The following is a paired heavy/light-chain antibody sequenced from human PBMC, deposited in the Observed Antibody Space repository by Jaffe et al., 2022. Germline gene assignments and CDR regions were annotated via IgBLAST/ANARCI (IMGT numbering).Heavy chain of an antibody. V-gene: IGHV7-4-1*02. J-gene: IGHJ4*02. D-gene: IGHD4-17*01. CDR3: ARDSALSKVTIIEY. CDR2: INTKTGNP. CDR1: GYSFSSYS. Sequence: QVQLVQSGSELRKPGASVKVSCRASGYSFSSYSMNWVRQAPGQGLEWMGWINTKTGNPTYAQGFTGRFVFSLDTSVSTAYLEISSLKAEDTAIYYCARDSALSKVTIIEYWGQGTLVTVSS.
Light chain of an antibody. V-gene: IGKV1-33*01. J-gene: IGKJ4*01. Sequence: DIQMTQSPSSLSASVGDRVTITCRATQDIRDNLNWYQQKPGRAPKLLIYDVSNLDTGVPSRFSGSGSGTDFTVTISSLQPEDIATYYCQQYENLPLTFGGGTKVEMK. CDR2: DVS. CDR1: QDIRDN. CDR3: QQYENLPLT.